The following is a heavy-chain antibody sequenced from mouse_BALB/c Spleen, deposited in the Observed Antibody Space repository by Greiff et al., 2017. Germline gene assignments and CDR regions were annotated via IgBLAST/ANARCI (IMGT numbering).Heavy chain of an antibody. D-gene: IGHD2-4*01. CDR2: INPYNDGT. V-gene: IGHV1-14*01. Sequence: VQLQQSGPELVKPGASVKMSCKASGYTFTSYVMHWVKQKPGQGLEWIGYINPYNDGTKYNEKFKGKATFTADTSSNTAYMQLSSLTSEDSAVYYCARAMITTFDYWGQGTTLTVSS. J-gene: IGHJ2*01. CDR1: GYTFTSYV. CDR3: ARAMITTFDY.